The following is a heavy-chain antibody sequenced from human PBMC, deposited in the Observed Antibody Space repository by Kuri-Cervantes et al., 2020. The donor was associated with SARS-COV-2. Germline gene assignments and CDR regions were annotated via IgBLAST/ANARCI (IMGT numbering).Heavy chain of an antibody. D-gene: IGHD3-3*01. Sequence: SVKVSCKASGGTFSSYAISWVRQAPGQGLEWMGGIIPIFGTANYAQKFRGRVTITADESTSTAYMELSSLRSEDTAVYYCARDPTYYDFWSGYSRGNWFDPWGQGTLVTVSS. CDR1: GGTFSSYA. CDR2: IIPIFGTA. CDR3: ARDPTYYDFWSGYSRGNWFDP. V-gene: IGHV1-69*13. J-gene: IGHJ5*02.